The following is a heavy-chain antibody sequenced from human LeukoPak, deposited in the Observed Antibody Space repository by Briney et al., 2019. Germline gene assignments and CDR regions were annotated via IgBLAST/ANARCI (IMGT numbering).Heavy chain of an antibody. CDR2: IKSKTDGGTT. Sequence: GGSLRLSCAASGFTFSYAWMSWVRQAPGKGLEWVGRIKSKTDGGTTDYGAIGKGRFTISRDDSKNTLYLQMNSLKTEDTAVYYCTTVGYQLPNEYLQHWGQGTLVTVSS. D-gene: IGHD2-2*01. V-gene: IGHV3-15*01. CDR1: GFTFSYAW. J-gene: IGHJ1*01. CDR3: TTVGYQLPNEYLQH.